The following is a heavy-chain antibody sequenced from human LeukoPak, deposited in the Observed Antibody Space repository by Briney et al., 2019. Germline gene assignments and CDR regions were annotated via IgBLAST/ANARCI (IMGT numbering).Heavy chain of an antibody. J-gene: IGHJ5*02. Sequence: SETLSLTCTVSGGSISSGDYYWSWIRQPPGKGLEWIGYIYYSGSTHYNPSLKSRVTMSLDRSKNQFSLSLSSVTAADTAVYYCARVLIVANYYNTRNWFDPWGQGTLVTVSS. V-gene: IGHV4-30-4*01. CDR1: GGSISSGDYY. D-gene: IGHD3-22*01. CDR3: ARVLIVANYYNTRNWFDP. CDR2: IYYSGST.